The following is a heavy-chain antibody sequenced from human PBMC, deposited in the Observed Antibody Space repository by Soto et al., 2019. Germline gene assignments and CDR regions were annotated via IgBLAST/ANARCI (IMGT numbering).Heavy chain of an antibody. CDR1: GDSISSASYF. D-gene: IGHD2-2*01. Sequence: ETLSLTCTVSGDSISSASYFWGWIRQPPGKGLEWVSSMSVSGDRTFYADSVKGRFTISRDNSRNTLHLQMNSLRAEDTALYYCAKDGDSITRNKPLDYWGQGALVTVSS. CDR2: MSVSGDRT. V-gene: IGHV3-23*01. J-gene: IGHJ4*02. CDR3: AKDGDSITRNKPLDY.